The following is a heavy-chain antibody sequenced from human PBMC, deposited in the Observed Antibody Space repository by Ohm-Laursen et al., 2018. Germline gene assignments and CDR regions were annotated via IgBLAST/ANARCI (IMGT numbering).Heavy chain of an antibody. J-gene: IGHJ4*02. V-gene: IGHV3-53*01. D-gene: IGHD5-24*01. CDR3: ARPERDDYNRYYFDY. Sequence: SLRLSCTASGFIVSSNDMSWVRQAPGKGLEWVSVIYRGGSTYLADSVKEQFTNSRDNSKNTLYLQMNSLNTDDTAGYFCARPERDDYNRYYFDYWGQGTLVTVSS. CDR2: IYRGGST. CDR1: GFIVSSND.